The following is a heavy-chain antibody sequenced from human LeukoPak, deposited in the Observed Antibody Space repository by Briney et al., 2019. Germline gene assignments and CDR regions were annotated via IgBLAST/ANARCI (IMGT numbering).Heavy chain of an antibody. D-gene: IGHD3-9*01. CDR2: IRYDGSNK. V-gene: IGHV3-30*02. J-gene: IGHJ4*02. CDR3: ATGRYFDWPEVFKY. CDR1: GFTFSSYG. Sequence: GGSLRLSCAASGFTFSSYGMHWVRQAPGKGLEWVAFIRYDGSNKYYADSVKGRFTISRDNSKNTLYLQMNSLRTEDTALYYCATGRYFDWPEVFKYWGQGTLVIVSS.